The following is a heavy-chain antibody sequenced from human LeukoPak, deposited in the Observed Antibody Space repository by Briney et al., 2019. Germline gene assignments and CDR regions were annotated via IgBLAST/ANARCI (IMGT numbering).Heavy chain of an antibody. CDR1: GGSISSSNW. Sequence: SETLSLTCAVSGGSISSSNWWSWVRQPPGKGLEWIGEIYHSGSTNYNPSLKSRVTISLDTSKKQFSLKLSSVTAADTAVYYCARVRGYSYGLPYYYYMDVWGKGTTVTISS. D-gene: IGHD5-18*01. J-gene: IGHJ6*03. V-gene: IGHV4-4*02. CDR2: IYHSGST. CDR3: ARVRGYSYGLPYYYYMDV.